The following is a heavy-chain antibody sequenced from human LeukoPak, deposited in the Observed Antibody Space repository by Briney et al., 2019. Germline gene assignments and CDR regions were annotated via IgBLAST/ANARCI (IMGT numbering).Heavy chain of an antibody. J-gene: IGHJ4*02. V-gene: IGHV3-23*01. CDR2: VSDSGSIT. CDR3: VEDSASSGWSGGFDY. Sequence: GGSLRLSCAASGFTFTNYAMYWVRQALGKGLECVSSVSDSGSITYYADSVKGRFTISRDNSRNTLYLQMNSLRAEDTAVYYCVEDSASSGWSGGFDYWGQGTLVKVSS. CDR1: GFTFTNYA. D-gene: IGHD6-19*01.